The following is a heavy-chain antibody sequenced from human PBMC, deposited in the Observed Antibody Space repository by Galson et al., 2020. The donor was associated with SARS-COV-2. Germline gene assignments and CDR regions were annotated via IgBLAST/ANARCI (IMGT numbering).Heavy chain of an antibody. CDR3: ARGGSYWGNFDY. V-gene: IGHV3-30*04. Sequence: QAGGSLRLSCAASGFTFSSYAMHWVRQAPGKGLEWVAVISYDGSNKYYADSVKGRFTISRDNSKNTLYLQMNSLRAEDTAVYYCARGGSYWGNFDYWGQGTLVTVSS. J-gene: IGHJ4*02. CDR1: GFTFSSYA. CDR2: ISYDGSNK. D-gene: IGHD1-26*01.